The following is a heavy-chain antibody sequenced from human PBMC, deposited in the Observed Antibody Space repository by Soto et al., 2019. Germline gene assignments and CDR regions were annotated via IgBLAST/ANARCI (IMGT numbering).Heavy chain of an antibody. J-gene: IGHJ4*02. CDR3: ARGSIVAPESFDY. Sequence: SETLSLTCTVSGGSTSSDNYWSWIRQPPGKGLEWIGHIYYSGNTDYNPSLKSRLAISIDTSKNQFSLKLSSVTAADTAVYYCARGSIVAPESFDYWGQGTLVTVSS. V-gene: IGHV4-30-4*01. CDR2: IYYSGNT. CDR1: GGSTSSDNY. D-gene: IGHD5-12*01.